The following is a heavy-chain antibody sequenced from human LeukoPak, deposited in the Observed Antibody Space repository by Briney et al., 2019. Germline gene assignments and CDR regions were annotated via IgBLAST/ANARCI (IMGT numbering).Heavy chain of an antibody. CDR3: ARVEDDAFDI. J-gene: IGHJ3*02. Sequence: PSETLSLTCAVYGGSFSGYYWSWIRQPPGKGLEWIGEINHRGSTNYNPSLKSRVTISVDTSKNQFSLKLSSVTAADTAVYYCARVEDDAFDIWGQGTMVTVSS. V-gene: IGHV4-34*01. CDR2: INHRGST. CDR1: GGSFSGYY.